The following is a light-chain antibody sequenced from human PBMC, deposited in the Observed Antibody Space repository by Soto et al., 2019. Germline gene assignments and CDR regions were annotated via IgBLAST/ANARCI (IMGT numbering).Light chain of an antibody. CDR1: QSVSSNY. J-gene: IGKJ2*01. CDR2: GAS. Sequence: EIVLTQSPGTLPLSPGERATLSCRASQSVSSNYLVWYQQKPGQAPRPLIYGASSRATGIPDRFSGSGSGTDFTLTISRLEPKDFAVYYCQQYATSPFTFGQGTKLEIK. V-gene: IGKV3-20*01. CDR3: QQYATSPFT.